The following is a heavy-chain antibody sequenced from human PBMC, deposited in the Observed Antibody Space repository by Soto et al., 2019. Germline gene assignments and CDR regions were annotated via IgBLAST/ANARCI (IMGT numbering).Heavy chain of an antibody. D-gene: IGHD6-19*01. CDR2: INPSGGST. J-gene: IGHJ5*02. CDR3: ARDRAYSSGHWGWFDP. Sequence: VASVKVSCKESGYTLNSYYMHWVRQAPGQGLEWMGIINPSGGSTSYAQKFQGRVTMTRDTSTSTVYMELSSLRSEDTAVYYCARDRAYSSGHWGWFDPWGQGTLVTVS. CDR1: GYTLNSYY. V-gene: IGHV1-46*02.